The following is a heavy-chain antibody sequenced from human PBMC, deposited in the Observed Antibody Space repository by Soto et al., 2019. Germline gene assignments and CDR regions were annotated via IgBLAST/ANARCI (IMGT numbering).Heavy chain of an antibody. J-gene: IGHJ6*02. Sequence: GASVKVSCKASGGTFSSYAISWVRQAPGQGLEWMGGIIPIFGTANYAQKLQGRVTITADESTSTAYMELSSLRSEDTAVYYCARGDYYDSSGYYYYYYGMDVWGQGTTVTVSS. CDR1: GGTFSSYA. D-gene: IGHD3-22*01. V-gene: IGHV1-69*13. CDR3: ARGDYYDSSGYYYYYYGMDV. CDR2: IIPIFGTA.